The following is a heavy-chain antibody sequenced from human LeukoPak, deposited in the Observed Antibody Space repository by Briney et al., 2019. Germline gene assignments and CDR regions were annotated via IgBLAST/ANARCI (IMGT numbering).Heavy chain of an antibody. J-gene: IGHJ6*03. CDR2: ISSSGSTI. CDR3: ARDRTHCSGGSCYMDV. Sequence: GGSLRLSCAASGFTFSDYYMSWIRHAPGEGREWVSYISSSGSTIYYADSVKGRFTISRDNAKNSLYLQMNSLRAEDTAVYYCARDRTHCSGGSCYMDVWGKGTTVTISS. V-gene: IGHV3-11*01. CDR1: GFTFSDYY. D-gene: IGHD2-15*01.